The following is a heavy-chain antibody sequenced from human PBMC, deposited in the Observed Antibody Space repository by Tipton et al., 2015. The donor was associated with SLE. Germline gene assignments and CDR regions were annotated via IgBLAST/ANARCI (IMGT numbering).Heavy chain of an antibody. CDR1: GGSISNYF. V-gene: IGHV4-59*01. CDR2: ISYSGST. CDR3: ASLRFYGDYDLGR. Sequence: TLSLTCTVSGGSISNYFWSWIRQPPGRLLQYIGYISYSGSTNYNPSLRSRVTISVDTSKNQFSLKVNSVTAADTAVYYCASLRFYGDYDLGRWGQGALVTVSS. D-gene: IGHD4-17*01. J-gene: IGHJ4*02.